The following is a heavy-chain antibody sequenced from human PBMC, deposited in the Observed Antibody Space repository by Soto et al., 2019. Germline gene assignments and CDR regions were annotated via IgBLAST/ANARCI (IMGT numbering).Heavy chain of an antibody. Sequence: SETLSLTCTVSGGSISSYYWSWIRQPPGKGLEWIGYIYYSGSTNYNPSLKSRVTMSVDMPNNEFSLELTSLTAADTAVYYCARSHSFDGSIYHYYFDFWGQGTLVTVSS. CDR2: IYYSGST. D-gene: IGHD3-10*01. CDR3: ARSHSFDGSIYHYYFDF. V-gene: IGHV4-59*01. CDR1: GGSISSYY. J-gene: IGHJ4*02.